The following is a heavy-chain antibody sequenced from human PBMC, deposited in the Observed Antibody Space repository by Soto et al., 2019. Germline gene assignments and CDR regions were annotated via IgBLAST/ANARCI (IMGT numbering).Heavy chain of an antibody. Sequence: VQLLESGGGLVQPGGSLRLSCAASEFTFSNYAMTWVRQAPGKGLEWVSAISDTGYSTYYADSVKGRFTISRDNSKNTLYLQMNSLRAEDTAIYYCAKVFQYYYYGMDVWGLGTTVTISS. CDR1: EFTFSNYA. CDR3: AKVFQYYYYGMDV. V-gene: IGHV3-23*01. J-gene: IGHJ6*02. CDR2: ISDTGYST.